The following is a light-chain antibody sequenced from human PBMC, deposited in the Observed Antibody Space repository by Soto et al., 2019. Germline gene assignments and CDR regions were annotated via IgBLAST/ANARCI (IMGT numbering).Light chain of an antibody. CDR2: AAS. CDR3: QQYSDWRQR. V-gene: IGKV3-15*01. Sequence: EIVMTQSPATLSVSPGERATLSCRASQSVDNNLAWYQQQPGQAPRLLVYAASTRATGLPAKYSGSGSGTEFPLTISSLESEDFEVYYCQQYSDWRQRFGQGTKVEIK. CDR1: QSVDNN. J-gene: IGKJ1*01.